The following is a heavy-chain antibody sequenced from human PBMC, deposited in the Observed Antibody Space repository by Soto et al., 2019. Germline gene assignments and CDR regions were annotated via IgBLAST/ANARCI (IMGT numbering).Heavy chain of an antibody. J-gene: IGHJ4*02. CDR3: ARGGGVTTTGDDY. D-gene: IGHD4-4*01. CDR2: IYHSGST. Sequence: QLQLQESGSGLVKPSQTLSLTCAVSGGSINTATHSWSWIRQPPGKGLEWIGYIYHSGSTYYNPSVKSRATRPIDESNNHCSLRLSSVTAADTAVYYCARGGGVTTTGDDYWGQGILVTVSS. V-gene: IGHV4-30-2*01. CDR1: GGSINTATHS.